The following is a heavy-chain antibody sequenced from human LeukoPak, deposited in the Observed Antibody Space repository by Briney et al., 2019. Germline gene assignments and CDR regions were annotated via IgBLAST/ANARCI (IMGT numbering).Heavy chain of an antibody. Sequence: PSETLSLTCAVSGYSISSGYYWGWIRQPPAKGLEWIGSIYHSGSTYYNPSLKSRVTISVDTSKIQFSLKLSSVTAADTAVYYCASSPSYSVSSFDYWGQGTLVTVSS. J-gene: IGHJ4*02. CDR2: IYHSGST. CDR1: GYSISSGYY. CDR3: ASSPSYSVSSFDY. V-gene: IGHV4-38-2*01. D-gene: IGHD2-21*01.